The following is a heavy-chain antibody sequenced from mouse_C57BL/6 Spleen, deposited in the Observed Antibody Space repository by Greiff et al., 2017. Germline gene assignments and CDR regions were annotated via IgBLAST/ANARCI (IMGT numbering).Heavy chain of an antibody. J-gene: IGHJ3*01. Sequence: QVQLQQPGAELVRPGTSVKLSCKASGYTFTSYWMNWVKQRPGQGLEWIGVIDPSDSYTNYNQKFKGKATLTVDTSSSTAYMQLSILTSGDSAVYYCARRFAYWGQGTLVTVSA. CDR1: GYTFTSYW. CDR3: ARRFAY. V-gene: IGHV1-59*01. CDR2: IDPSDSYT.